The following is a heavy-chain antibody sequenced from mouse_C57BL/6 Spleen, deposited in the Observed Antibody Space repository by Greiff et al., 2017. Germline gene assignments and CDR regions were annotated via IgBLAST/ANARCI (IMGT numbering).Heavy chain of an antibody. D-gene: IGHD1-1*01. V-gene: IGHV1-50*01. CDR1: GYTFTSYW. J-gene: IGHJ2*01. CDR3: ARSYGSSYEGYFDD. Sequence: QVQLQQPGAELVKPGASVKLSCKASGYTFTSYWMQWVKQRPGQGLEWIGEIDPSDSYTNYNQKFKGKGTLTVDTSSSTAYMQLSSLTSEDSAVYYCARSYGSSYEGYFDDWGQGTTLTVSS. CDR2: IDPSDSYT.